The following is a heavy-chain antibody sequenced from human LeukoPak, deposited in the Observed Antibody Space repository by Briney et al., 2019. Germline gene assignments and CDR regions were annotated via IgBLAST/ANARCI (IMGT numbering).Heavy chain of an antibody. CDR2: INPNSGGT. J-gene: IGHJ4*02. CDR3: ARTLRKSNWNYGY. V-gene: IGHV1-2*02. Sequence: ASVKVSCKASGYTFTGYYMHWVRQAPGQGLEWMQWINPNSGGTNYAQKFQGRVTMTRDTSISTACMELSRLRSDDTAVYYCARTLRKSNWNYGYWGQGTLVTVSS. CDR1: GYTFTGYY. D-gene: IGHD1-7*01.